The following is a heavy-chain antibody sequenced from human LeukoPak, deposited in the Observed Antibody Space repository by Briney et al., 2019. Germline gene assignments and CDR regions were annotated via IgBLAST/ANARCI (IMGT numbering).Heavy chain of an antibody. CDR1: GFSFSSYA. V-gene: IGHV3-23*01. J-gene: IGHJ5*02. CDR3: AKDPARGDGITIFGAQNWFDP. CDR2: MSSSDDGR. D-gene: IGHD3-3*01. Sequence: GGSLRLSCATSGFSFSSYAMSWVRQAPGKGLEWVSAMSSSDDGRYYAASVRGRFTISRDTSRSTLYLQMNSLRAEDTAVYYCAKDPARGDGITIFGAQNWFDPWGQGTLVTVSS.